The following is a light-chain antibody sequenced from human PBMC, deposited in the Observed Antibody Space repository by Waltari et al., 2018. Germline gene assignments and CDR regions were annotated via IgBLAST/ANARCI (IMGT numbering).Light chain of an antibody. CDR1: QSVNYY. CDR3: QQYDRSPPTYT. Sequence: DIVLTQSPGTLSLSPGERATLSCRTSQSVNYYLAWYQQKPGQAPRLLIYGASTRATGVPERSSGSGSGTDFTLTISRLEPEDFAVYYCQQYDRSPPTYTFGQGTKLEIK. CDR2: GAS. V-gene: IGKV3-20*01. J-gene: IGKJ2*01.